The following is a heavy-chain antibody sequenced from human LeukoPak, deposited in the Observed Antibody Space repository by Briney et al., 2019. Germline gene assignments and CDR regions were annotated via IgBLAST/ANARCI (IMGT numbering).Heavy chain of an antibody. Sequence: SGGSLRLSCAASGFTFSSYGMHWVCQAPGKGLEWVAVIWYDGSNKYYADSVKGRFTISRDNSKNTLYLQMNSLRAEDTAVYYCARENYPGIAAAGVRYWGQGTLVTVSS. CDR1: GFTFSSYG. V-gene: IGHV3-33*01. D-gene: IGHD6-13*01. CDR2: IWYDGSNK. CDR3: ARENYPGIAAAGVRY. J-gene: IGHJ4*02.